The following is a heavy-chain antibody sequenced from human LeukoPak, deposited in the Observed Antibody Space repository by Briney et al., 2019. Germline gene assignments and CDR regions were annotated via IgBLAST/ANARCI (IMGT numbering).Heavy chain of an antibody. V-gene: IGHV3-11*06. CDR2: MSSSSSYT. D-gene: IGHD6-19*01. CDR3: ARPYSSGWYYFDY. J-gene: IGHJ4*02. CDR1: GFTFSDYY. Sequence: GGSLRLSCAASGFTFSDYYMTWIRQAPGRGLEWVSYMSSSSSYTSYADSVKGRFTISRDNAKNSLFLQMNSLRADDTAVYYCARPYSSGWYYFDYWGQGTLVTVSS.